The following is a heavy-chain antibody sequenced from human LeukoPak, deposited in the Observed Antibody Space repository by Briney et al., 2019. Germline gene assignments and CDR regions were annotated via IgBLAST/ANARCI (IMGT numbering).Heavy chain of an antibody. V-gene: IGHV1-2*02. CDR3: ARDVQLERLLH. D-gene: IGHD1-1*01. J-gene: IGHJ4*02. CDR1: GYTFTGYY. CDR2: INPNSGGT. Sequence: ASVKASRKASGYTFTGYYMHWVRQAPGQGLEWMGWINPNSGGTNYAQKFQGRVTMTRDTSISTVYMELSRLRSDDTAVYYCARDVQLERLLHWGQGTLVTVSS.